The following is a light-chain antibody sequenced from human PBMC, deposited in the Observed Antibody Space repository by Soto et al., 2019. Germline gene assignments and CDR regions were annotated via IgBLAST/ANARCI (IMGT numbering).Light chain of an antibody. CDR2: AAS. J-gene: IGKJ4*01. CDR1: QSISSY. V-gene: IGKV1-39*01. CDR3: QQSYSTPLT. Sequence: DIQMTQSPSSLSASVGDRVTITSRASQSISSYLNWSQQKPGKAPKLLIYAASSLQSGVPSRFSGSGSGTDFTLTNSSLQPEDFATYYCQQSYSTPLTFGGGTKVEIK.